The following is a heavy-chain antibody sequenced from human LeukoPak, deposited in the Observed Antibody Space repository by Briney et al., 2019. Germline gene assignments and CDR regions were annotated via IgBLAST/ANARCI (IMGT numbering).Heavy chain of an antibody. V-gene: IGHV3-7*02. CDR1: GFTLGTYW. J-gene: IGHJ4*02. D-gene: IGHD1-1*01. Sequence: GGSLRLSCAASGFTLGTYWMTWVRQAPRKGLEWAAAIKEDGSKTYYVDSVKGRFTISRDNAKNSLYLQMNSLRAEDTAVYYCARTTYGDYWGQGTLVTVSS. CDR3: ARTTYGDY. CDR2: IKEDGSKT.